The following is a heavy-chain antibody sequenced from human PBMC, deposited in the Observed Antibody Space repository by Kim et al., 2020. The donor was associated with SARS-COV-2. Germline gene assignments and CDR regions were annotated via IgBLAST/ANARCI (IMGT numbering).Heavy chain of an antibody. D-gene: IGHD5-12*01. CDR3: ARSGYSGYDSFDY. J-gene: IGHJ4*02. V-gene: IGHV1-2*02. CDR2: INPNSGVS. CDR1: VSTFTGHY. Sequence: ASVKVSCKASVSTFTGHYMHWVRQAPGQGLEWMGWINPNSGVSSYVQKFQGRVIMTRDTSISTAYMELSRLRSDDTAVYYCARSGYSGYDSFDYWGQGTLVTVSS.